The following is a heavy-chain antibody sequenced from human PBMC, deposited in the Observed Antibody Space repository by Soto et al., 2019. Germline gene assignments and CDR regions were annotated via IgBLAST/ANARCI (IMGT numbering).Heavy chain of an antibody. Sequence: GGSLRLSCAASGFTFSSYSMNWVRQAPGKGLEWVSSISSSSSYIYYADSVKGRFTISRDNAKNSLYLQMNSLRAEDTAVYYCARGSYSSGWDDYWGQGTLVTVSS. V-gene: IGHV3-21*01. J-gene: IGHJ4*02. D-gene: IGHD6-19*01. CDR2: ISSSSSYI. CDR1: GFTFSSYS. CDR3: ARGSYSSGWDDY.